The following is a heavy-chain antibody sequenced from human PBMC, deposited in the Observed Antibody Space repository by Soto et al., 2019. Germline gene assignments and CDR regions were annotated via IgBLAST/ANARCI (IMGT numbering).Heavy chain of an antibody. CDR3: ARDYYSGSRAFDI. CDR2: IDPTGGST. Sequence: GASVKVSCKASGYTFTSYSMHWVRQAPGQGLEWMGIIDPTGGSTSYAQKFQGRVTMPRDTSTSTVYMELSSLRSEDTAVYYCARDYYSGSRAFDIGGKGTMVTVSS. CDR1: GYTFTSYS. V-gene: IGHV1-46*01. J-gene: IGHJ3*02. D-gene: IGHD2-15*01.